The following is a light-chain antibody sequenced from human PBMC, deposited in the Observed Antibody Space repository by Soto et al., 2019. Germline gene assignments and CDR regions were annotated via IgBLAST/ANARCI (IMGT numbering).Light chain of an antibody. Sequence: KMSAATLSLTKGERATLSCRASQTIRRSLAWHQQKPGQAPRLLIYDASAIATGITARFSGSGSGTDFTLTISRLLHADDAIHYCQQDYACPPIPFGQ. CDR2: DAS. CDR3: QQDYACPPIP. CDR1: QTIRRS. J-gene: IGKJ5*01. V-gene: IGKV3-15*01.